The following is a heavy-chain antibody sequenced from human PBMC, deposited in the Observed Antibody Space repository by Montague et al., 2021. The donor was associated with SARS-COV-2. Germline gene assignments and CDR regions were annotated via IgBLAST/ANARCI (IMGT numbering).Heavy chain of an antibody. V-gene: IGHV4-39*07. J-gene: IGHJ6*02. D-gene: IGHD6-13*01. Sequence: SETLSLTCTVSGDSISSSSYYWGWIRQPPGKGLERIGSIYYSGSTYYNPSLKSRVTISVDTSKNQFSLKLSSVTAADTAVYYCARLGRQQLVRLSGMDVWGQGTTVTISS. CDR2: IYYSGST. CDR1: GDSISSSSYY. CDR3: ARLGRQQLVRLSGMDV.